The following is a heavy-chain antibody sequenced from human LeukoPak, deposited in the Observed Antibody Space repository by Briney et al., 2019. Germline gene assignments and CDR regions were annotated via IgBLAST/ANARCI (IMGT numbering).Heavy chain of an antibody. V-gene: IGHV4-4*09. CDR2: IYTSGSI. Sequence: SETLSLTCTVSGGSISSYYWSWIRQPPGKGLEWIGYIYTSGSINYNPSLKSRVTISVDTSKNQFSLKLSSVTAADTAVYYCARQKRDWFDPWGQGTLVTVSS. CDR1: GGSISSYY. J-gene: IGHJ5*02. CDR3: ARQKRDWFDP.